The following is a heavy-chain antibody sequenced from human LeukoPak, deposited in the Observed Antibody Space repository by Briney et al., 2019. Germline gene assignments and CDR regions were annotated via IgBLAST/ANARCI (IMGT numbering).Heavy chain of an antibody. D-gene: IGHD3-22*01. Sequence: GGSLRLSCAASGFTFDDYAMHWARQAPGKGLEWVSGISWNSGSIGYADSVKGRFTISRDNAKNSLYLQMNSLRAEDTALYYCAKAPYPNYYDSSGYYYPNWFDPWGQGTLVTVSS. CDR2: ISWNSGSI. CDR1: GFTFDDYA. V-gene: IGHV3-9*01. CDR3: AKAPYPNYYDSSGYYYPNWFDP. J-gene: IGHJ5*02.